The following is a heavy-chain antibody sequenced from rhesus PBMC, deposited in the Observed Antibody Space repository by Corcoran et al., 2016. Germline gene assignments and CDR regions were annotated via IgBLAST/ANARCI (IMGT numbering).Heavy chain of an antibody. CDR1: GYSISSNY. CDR3: ASPGYSSGWSSAFDF. CDR2: IYGSSGSN. Sequence: QVQLQEPGPGLVKPSETLSLTCPASGYSISSNYSSWIRQPPGQGLEGIGFIYGSSGSNYYNPSLKSRVTISKDTSKHQFSLKLSAVTAADTAVYYCASPGYSSGWSSAFDFWGQGLRVTVSS. V-gene: IGHV4S7*01. J-gene: IGHJ3*01. D-gene: IGHD6S26*01.